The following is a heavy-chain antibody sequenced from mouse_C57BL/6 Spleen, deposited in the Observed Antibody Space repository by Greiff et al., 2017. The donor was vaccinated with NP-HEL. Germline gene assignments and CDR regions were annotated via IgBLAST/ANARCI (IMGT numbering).Heavy chain of an antibody. CDR2: IRLKSDNYAT. J-gene: IGHJ4*01. CDR3: TETTVVGAMDY. Sequence: EVKLMESGGGLVQPGGSMRLSCVASGFTFSNYWMNWVRQSPEKGLEWVAQIRLKSDNYATHYAESVKGRFTISRDDSKSSVYLQMNNLRAEDTGIYYCTETTVVGAMDYWGQGTSVTVSS. V-gene: IGHV6-3*01. D-gene: IGHD1-1*01. CDR1: GFTFSNYW.